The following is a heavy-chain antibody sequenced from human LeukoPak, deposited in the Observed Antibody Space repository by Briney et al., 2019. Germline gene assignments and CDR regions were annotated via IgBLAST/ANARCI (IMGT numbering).Heavy chain of an antibody. CDR1: GFTVSSNY. D-gene: IGHD3-10*01. Sequence: PGGSLRLSCAASGFTVSSNYMSWVRQAPGKGLEWVSFIYSGGNTYYADSVKGRFTISRENSKNTLYLQMNSLRAEDTAVYYCARAGGSGSYSGYFDYWGQGTLVTVSS. V-gene: IGHV3-53*01. CDR2: IYSGGNT. CDR3: ARAGGSGSYSGYFDY. J-gene: IGHJ4*02.